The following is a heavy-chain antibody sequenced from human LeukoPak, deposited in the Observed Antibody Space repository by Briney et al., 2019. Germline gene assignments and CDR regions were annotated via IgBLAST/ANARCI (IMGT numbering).Heavy chain of an antibody. J-gene: IGHJ4*02. CDR3: ARLRLGELSLSYYFDY. D-gene: IGHD3-16*02. V-gene: IGHV4-34*01. CDR2: INHSGST. CDR1: GGSFSGCY. Sequence: PSETLSLTCAVYGGSFSGCYWSWIRQPPGKGLEWIGEINHSGSTNYNPSLKSRVTISVDTSKNQFSLKLSSVTAADTAVYYCARLRLGELSLSYYFDYWGQGTLVTVSS.